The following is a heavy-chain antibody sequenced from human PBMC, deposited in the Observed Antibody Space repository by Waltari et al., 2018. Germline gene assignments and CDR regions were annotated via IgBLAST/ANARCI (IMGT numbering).Heavy chain of an antibody. CDR3: AIATRPDDAFDI. J-gene: IGHJ3*02. V-gene: IGHV4-59*01. CDR2: ICYSGST. Sequence: RSPPLKGLEWVGYICYSGSTNYSPSLKSRVTISVDTSKNQFSLKLSSVTAADTAVYYCAIATRPDDAFDIWGQGTMVTVSS.